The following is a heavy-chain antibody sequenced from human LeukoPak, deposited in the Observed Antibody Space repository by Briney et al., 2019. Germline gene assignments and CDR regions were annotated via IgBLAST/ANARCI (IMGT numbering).Heavy chain of an antibody. J-gene: IGHJ6*02. V-gene: IGHV1-69*13. Sequence: ASVKVSCKASGGTFSSYAISWVRQAPGQGLEWMGGIIPIFGTTNYAQKFQGRVTITADESTSTGYMELSSLRSEDTAVYYCAKVGCTGGSCHSPYYYGMDVWGQGTTVTVSS. CDR1: GGTFSSYA. D-gene: IGHD2-15*01. CDR2: IIPIFGTT. CDR3: AKVGCTGGSCHSPYYYGMDV.